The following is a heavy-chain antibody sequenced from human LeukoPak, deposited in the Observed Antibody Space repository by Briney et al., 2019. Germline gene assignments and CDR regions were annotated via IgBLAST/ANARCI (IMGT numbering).Heavy chain of an antibody. J-gene: IGHJ4*02. CDR2: IIPIFGTA. V-gene: IGHV1-69*13. Sequence: SVTVSCKASGGTFSSYDISWVRQAPGQGLEWKGGIIPIFGTANYAQKFQGRDTITADESTSTAYMELSSLRSEDTAVYYCARGLYYDSRGKYYLDYWGQGTLVTVSS. CDR3: ARGLYYDSRGKYYLDY. CDR1: GGTFSSYD. D-gene: IGHD3-22*01.